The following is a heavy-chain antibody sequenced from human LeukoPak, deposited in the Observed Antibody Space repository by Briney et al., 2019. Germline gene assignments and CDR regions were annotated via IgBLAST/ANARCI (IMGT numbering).Heavy chain of an antibody. CDR1: GGTFSSYA. CDR3: ARGVICSGGSCYSTYYFDY. Sequence: ASVKVSCKASGGTFSSYAISWVRQAPGQGLEWMGGIIPIIGTANYAQKFQGRVTITTDESTSTAYMELSSLRSEDTAVYYCARGVICSGGSCYSTYYFDYWGQGTLVTVSS. CDR2: IIPIIGTA. J-gene: IGHJ4*02. V-gene: IGHV1-69*05. D-gene: IGHD2-15*01.